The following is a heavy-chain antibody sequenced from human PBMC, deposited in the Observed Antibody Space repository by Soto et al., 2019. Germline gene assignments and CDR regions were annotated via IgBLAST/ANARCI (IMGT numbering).Heavy chain of an antibody. V-gene: IGHV5-10-1*01. CDR3: ARIESIARNWFDP. CDR1: VYSFTNYW. CDR2: IDPVDSYT. D-gene: IGHD6-13*01. J-gene: IGHJ5*02. Sequence: GESLKISCKGSVYSFTNYWISWVRRMPGKGLEWMANIDPVDSYTIYSPSFQGHVTFSVDTSISTAYLQWSSLKASDTAMYYCARIESIARNWFDPGGQGTLVTVSS.